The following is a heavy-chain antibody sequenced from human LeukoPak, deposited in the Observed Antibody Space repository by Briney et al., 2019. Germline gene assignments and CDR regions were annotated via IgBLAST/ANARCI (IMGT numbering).Heavy chain of an antibody. D-gene: IGHD3-3*02. CDR1: GFSFTTYW. J-gene: IGHJ3*02. CDR2: IKQDGSEK. V-gene: IGHV3-7*01. Sequence: GSLRLSCAASGFSFTTYWMSWVRQAPGKGLEWVANIKQDGSEKYYVDSVKGRFTISRDNAKNSLYLQMNSLRAEDTAVYYCASIRSVEDAFDIWGQGTMVTVSS. CDR3: ASIRSVEDAFDI.